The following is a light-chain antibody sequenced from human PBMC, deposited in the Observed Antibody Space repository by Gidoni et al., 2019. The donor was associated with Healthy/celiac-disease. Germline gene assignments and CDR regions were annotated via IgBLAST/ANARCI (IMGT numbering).Light chain of an antibody. CDR3: QQYNNWTPYT. Sequence: EIVMTQSPASLSVSPGESATLSCRASQSVSSNLAWYQQKPGQAPRLLIYGASTRATGSPARFSGSGSGTEFTITISSRQYEDFAVNYCQQYNNWTPYTFGQGTKLEIK. J-gene: IGKJ2*01. V-gene: IGKV3-15*01. CDR2: GAS. CDR1: QSVSSN.